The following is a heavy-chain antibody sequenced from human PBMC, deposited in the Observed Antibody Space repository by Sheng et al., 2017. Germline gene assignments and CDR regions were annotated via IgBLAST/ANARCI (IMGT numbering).Heavy chain of an antibody. J-gene: IGHJ5*02. CDR3: ARVVSEPSRYNWFRPR. CDR1: GYSISSGYY. D-gene: IGHD1-1*01. CDR2: IYHSGST. Sequence: QVQLQESGPGLVKPSETLSLTCTVSGYSISSGYYWGWIRQPPGKGLEWIGSIYHSGSTYYNPSLKSRVTISVDTSKNQFSLKLSSVTAADTAVYYCARVVSEPSRYNWFRPRGARGTLGPPSP. V-gene: IGHV4-38-2*02.